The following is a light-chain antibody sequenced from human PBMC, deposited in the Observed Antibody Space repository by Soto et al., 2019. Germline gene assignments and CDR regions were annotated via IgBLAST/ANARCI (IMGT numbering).Light chain of an antibody. CDR1: QSVSSSY. J-gene: IGKJ5*01. CDR3: QQRSNWPIT. CDR2: DGS. V-gene: IGKV3D-20*02. Sequence: EIVLTQSPGTLSLAPGERATLSFRASQSVSSSYLAWYQQKPGQTPRLLIYDGSNRATGIPARFSGSGSGTDHTLTISSLEPEDSAVYYCQQRSNWPITFGQGTRLEIK.